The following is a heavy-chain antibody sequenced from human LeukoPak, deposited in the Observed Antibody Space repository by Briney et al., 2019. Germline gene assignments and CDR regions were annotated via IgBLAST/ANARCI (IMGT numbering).Heavy chain of an antibody. CDR3: ARRGGYCTNGVCPYYYYGLDV. CDR1: GYTFTSYG. D-gene: IGHD2-8*01. J-gene: IGHJ6*02. CDR2: INTNTGNP. Sequence: GASVKVSCKASGYTFTSYGISWVRQAPGQGLEWMGWINTNTGNPTYAQGFTGRFVFSLDTSVSTAYLQISSLKAEDTAVYYCARRGGYCTNGVCPYYYYGLDVWGQGTTVTVSS. V-gene: IGHV7-4-1*02.